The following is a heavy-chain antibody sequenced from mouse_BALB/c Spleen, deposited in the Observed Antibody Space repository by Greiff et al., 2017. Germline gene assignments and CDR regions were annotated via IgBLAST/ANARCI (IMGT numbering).Heavy chain of an antibody. CDR3: ARAGVLRRGFDY. D-gene: IGHD2-12*01. V-gene: IGHV5-17*02. CDR2: ISSGSSTI. Sequence: DVKLVESGGGLVQPGGSRKLSCAASGFTFSSFGMHWVRQAPEKGLEWVAYISSGSSTIYYADTVKGRFTISRDNPKNTLFLQMTSLRSEDTAMYYCARAGVLRRGFDYWGQGTTLTVSS. J-gene: IGHJ2*01. CDR1: GFTFSSFG.